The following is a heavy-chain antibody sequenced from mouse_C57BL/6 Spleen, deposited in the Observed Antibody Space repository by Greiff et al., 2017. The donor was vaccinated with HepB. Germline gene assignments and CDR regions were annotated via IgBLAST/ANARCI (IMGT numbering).Heavy chain of an antibody. CDR1: GYTFTSYW. V-gene: IGHV1-61*01. CDR3: ARLYPMDY. D-gene: IGHD2-1*01. Sequence: QVQLKQPGAELVRPGSSVKLSCKASGYTFTSYWMDWVKQRPGQGLEWIGNIYPSDSETHYNQKFKDKATLTVDKSSSTAYMQLSSLTSEDSAVYYCARLYPMDYWGQGTSVTVSS. CDR2: IYPSDSET. J-gene: IGHJ4*01.